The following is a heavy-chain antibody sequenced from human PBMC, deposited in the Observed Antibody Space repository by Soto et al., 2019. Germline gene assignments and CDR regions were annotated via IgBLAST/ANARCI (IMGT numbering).Heavy chain of an antibody. CDR1: GGSFSAYY. CDR2: IIHSEST. V-gene: IGHV4-34*12. CDR3: ARQRPTDGRWEFANYYGMDV. D-gene: IGHD1-26*01. Sequence: SETLSLTCAVYGGSFSAYYWRWVRQPPGKGLEWIGEIIHSESTKYNPSLKSRVTISVDTSKNQFSLKLSSVTAADTAVYYCARQRPTDGRWEFANYYGMDVWGQGTPVTVSS. J-gene: IGHJ6*02.